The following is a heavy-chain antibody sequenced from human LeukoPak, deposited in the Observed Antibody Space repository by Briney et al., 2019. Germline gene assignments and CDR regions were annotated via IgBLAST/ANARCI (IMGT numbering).Heavy chain of an antibody. CDR1: GYTFTSYA. CDR3: AREMTMVRGVMVLLMDI. J-gene: IGHJ3*02. V-gene: IGHV1-3*01. CDR2: INAGNGNT. Sequence: ASVKVSCKASGYTFTSYAMHWVRQAPGQRLEWMGWINAGNGNTKYSQKFQGRVTITRDTSASTAYMELSSLRSEDTAVYYCAREMTMVRGVMVLLMDIWGQGTMVTVSS. D-gene: IGHD3-10*01.